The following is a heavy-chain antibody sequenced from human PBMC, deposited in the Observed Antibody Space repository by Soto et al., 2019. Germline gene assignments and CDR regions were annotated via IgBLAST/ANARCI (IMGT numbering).Heavy chain of an antibody. CDR3: ARDAVPAAINYYYGMDV. V-gene: IGHV4-31*02. CDR2: IYYSGST. D-gene: IGHD2-2*01. CDR1: GGSISSGGYY. Sequence: SETLSLTCTVSGGSISSGGYYWSWIRQHQGKGLEWIGYIYYSGSTYYNPSLKSRVTISVDTSRNQFSLKLSSVTAADTAVYYCARDAVPAAINYYYGMDVWGQGTTVTVSS. J-gene: IGHJ6*02.